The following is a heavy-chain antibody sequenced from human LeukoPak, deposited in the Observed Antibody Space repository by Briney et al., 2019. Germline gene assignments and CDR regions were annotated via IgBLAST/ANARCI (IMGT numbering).Heavy chain of an antibody. V-gene: IGHV4-31*03. D-gene: IGHD3-10*01. CDR3: ARDSFPGSGSYYNWFDP. CDR1: GGSISSGGYY. J-gene: IGHJ5*02. CDR2: IYYSGST. Sequence: PSETLSLTCTVSGGSISSGGYYWSWIRQHPGKGLEWIGYIYYSGSTYYIPSLKSRLTISVDTSKNQFSLKLSSVTAADTAVYYCARDSFPGSGSYYNWFDPWGQGTLVTVSS.